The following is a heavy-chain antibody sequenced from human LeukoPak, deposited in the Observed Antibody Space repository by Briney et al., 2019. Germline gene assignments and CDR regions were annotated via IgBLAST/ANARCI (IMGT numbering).Heavy chain of an antibody. V-gene: IGHV3-9*01. CDR1: GFTFDDFA. D-gene: IGHD3-10*01. CDR2: INWNSGTI. J-gene: IGHJ6*03. CDR3: VKEGEMGQNYYGSGRYYYYMDV. Sequence: PGRSLRLSCAASGFTFDDFAMHCVRQAPGKGLEWVSGINWNSGTIAYAVSVKGRFTISRDNAKNSLYLQMNSLRADDTALYYCVKEGEMGQNYYGSGRYYYYMDVWGKGTMVTVSS.